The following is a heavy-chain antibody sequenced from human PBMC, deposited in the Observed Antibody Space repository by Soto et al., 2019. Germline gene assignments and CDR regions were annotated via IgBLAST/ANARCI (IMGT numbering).Heavy chain of an antibody. CDR1: GGSISSGGYS. Sequence: QLQLQESGSGLVKPSQTLSLTCAVSGGSISSGGYSWSWIRQPPGKGLEWIGYIYHSGSTYYNPSLKSRVTISAARSTNQFALKLSSVTAADTAVYYCAGGPGVARNYWGQGTLVTVSS. CDR2: IYHSGST. D-gene: IGHD5-12*01. CDR3: AGGPGVARNY. V-gene: IGHV4-30-2*01. J-gene: IGHJ4*02.